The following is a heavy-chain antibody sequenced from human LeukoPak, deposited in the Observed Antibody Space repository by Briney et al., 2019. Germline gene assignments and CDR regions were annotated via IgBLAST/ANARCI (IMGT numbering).Heavy chain of an antibody. CDR2: ISGSGGST. Sequence: GGSLRLSXAASGFTFSSYAMSWVRQAPGKGLEWVSAISGSGGSTYYADSVKGRFTISRDNSKNTLYLQMNSLRAEDTAVYYCAKDYDRAWYFDLWGRGTLVTVSS. CDR3: AKDYDRAWYFDL. CDR1: GFTFSSYA. D-gene: IGHD3-22*01. V-gene: IGHV3-23*01. J-gene: IGHJ2*01.